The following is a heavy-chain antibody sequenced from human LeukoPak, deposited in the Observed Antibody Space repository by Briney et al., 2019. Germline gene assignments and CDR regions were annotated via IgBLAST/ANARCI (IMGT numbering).Heavy chain of an antibody. CDR2: IIPIFGIA. CDR3: ARESTVTTSGDRAFDI. V-gene: IGHV1-69*04. D-gene: IGHD4-17*01. Sequence: SVKVSCKASGGTFSSYAISWVRQAPGQGLEWMGRIIPIFGIANYAQKFQGRVTIAADKSTNTAYMELSSLRSEDTAVYYCARESTVTTSGDRAFDIWGQGTMVTVSS. J-gene: IGHJ3*02. CDR1: GGTFSSYA.